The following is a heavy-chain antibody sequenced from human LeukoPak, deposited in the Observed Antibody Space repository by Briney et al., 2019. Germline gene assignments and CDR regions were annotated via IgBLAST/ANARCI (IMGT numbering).Heavy chain of an antibody. D-gene: IGHD3-16*01. CDR2: IRNKANSYST. Sequence: GGSLRLSCAASGFTFSDYYMDWVRQAPGKGLEWVGRIRNKANSYSTEYAASVKGRFTISRDDSKNSVYLQMNSLKTEDTAVYCCARGGSWAPLDVWGQGTTVTVSS. CDR3: ARGGSWAPLDV. CDR1: GFTFSDYY. J-gene: IGHJ6*02. V-gene: IGHV3-72*01.